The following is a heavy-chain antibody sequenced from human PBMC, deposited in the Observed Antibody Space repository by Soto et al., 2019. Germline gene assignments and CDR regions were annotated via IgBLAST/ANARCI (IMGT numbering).Heavy chain of an antibody. V-gene: IGHV1-18*01. CDR1: GYTFTSYG. Sequence: QVQLVQSGAEMKKPGASVKVSCKASGYTFTSYGINWVRQAPGQGLEWKGWINTYNGYTNYAQKLSGRVTMTTDTSTRTAYMELRSLRSDDTAVYYCARYCSGGSCYGSWFAPWGQGTLVTVSS. J-gene: IGHJ5*02. CDR2: INTYNGYT. CDR3: ARYCSGGSCYGSWFAP. D-gene: IGHD2-15*01.